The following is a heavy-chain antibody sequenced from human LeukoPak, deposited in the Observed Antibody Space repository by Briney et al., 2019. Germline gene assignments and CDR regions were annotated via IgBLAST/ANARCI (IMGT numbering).Heavy chain of an antibody. J-gene: IGHJ4*02. V-gene: IGHV4-59*08. D-gene: IGHD6-6*01. CDR2: FYYSWRT. CDR3: ARHFAYSSSSYFDY. CDR1: GGSVSNYY. Sequence: SETLSLTCSLSGGSVSNYYWSWLRQPPGKGLEGIAYFYYSWRTNYNPSLKCPVPIFQDKSKNQFSLRLYSVTVADTAVYYCARHFAYSSSSYFDYWGQGSLVTVSS.